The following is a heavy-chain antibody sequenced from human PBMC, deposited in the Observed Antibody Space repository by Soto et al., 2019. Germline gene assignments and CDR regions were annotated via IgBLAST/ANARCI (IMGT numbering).Heavy chain of an antibody. CDR3: ARGWRGYGSGSYYNRYYFDY. V-gene: IGHV4-34*01. CDR2: INHSGST. Sequence: SETLSLTCAVYGGSFSGYYWSWIRQPPGKGLEWIGEINHSGSTNYNPSLKSRVTISVDTSKNQFSLKLSSVTAADTAVYYCARGWRGYGSGSYYNRYYFDYWGQGTLVTVS. J-gene: IGHJ4*02. D-gene: IGHD3-10*01. CDR1: GGSFSGYY.